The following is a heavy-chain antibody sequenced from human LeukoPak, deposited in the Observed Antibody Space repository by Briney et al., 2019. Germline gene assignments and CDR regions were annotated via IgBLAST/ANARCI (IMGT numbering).Heavy chain of an antibody. CDR2: IWYDGSNK. D-gene: IGHD4-17*01. V-gene: IGHV3-33*01. J-gene: IGHJ4*02. CDR3: ARARPSYGDQIDY. CDR1: GFTFSSYG. Sequence: GGSLRLSCAASGFTFSSYGMHWVRQAPGKGLEWVAVIWYDGSNKYCADSVKGRFTISRDNSKNTLYLQMNSLRAEDTAVYYCARARPSYGDQIDYWGQGTLVTVSS.